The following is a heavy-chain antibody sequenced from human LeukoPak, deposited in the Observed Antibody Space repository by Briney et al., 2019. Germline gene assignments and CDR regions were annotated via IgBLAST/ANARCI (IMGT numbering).Heavy chain of an antibody. Sequence: GGSLRLSCAASGFTFSSYAMSCVPQAPGKVLECVSSITADGGRTAYRDSVKGRFTISRDNSKNTLHLQMDSLRADDTAIYYCAKRPIGSGWIYYFAYWGQGTLVTVSS. J-gene: IGHJ4*02. CDR3: AKRPIGSGWIYYFAY. CDR1: GFTFSSYA. CDR2: ITADGGRT. V-gene: IGHV3-23*01. D-gene: IGHD6-19*01.